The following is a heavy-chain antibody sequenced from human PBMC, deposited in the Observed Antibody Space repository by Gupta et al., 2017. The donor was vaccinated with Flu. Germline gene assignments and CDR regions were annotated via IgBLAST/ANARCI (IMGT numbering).Heavy chain of an antibody. CDR1: AITSYY. Sequence: QVQLQESGPGLVKPSETLSLNCNVSAITSYYWGWIRQPHGKGLEWIGYISHIGRTNYNPSPRSRLTISIDTTKNQFALELSSVTSADTAIYYCARLPDTSGRGWFDPWSQGTLVTVSS. V-gene: IGHV4-59*01. CDR3: ARLPDTSGRGWFDP. CDR2: ISHIGRT. J-gene: IGHJ5*02.